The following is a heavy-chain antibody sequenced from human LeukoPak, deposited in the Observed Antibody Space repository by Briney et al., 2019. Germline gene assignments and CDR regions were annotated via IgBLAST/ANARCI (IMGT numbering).Heavy chain of an antibody. Sequence: PSETLSLTCTVSGGSISSYYWSWIRQPAGKGLEWIGRIYTSGSTNYNPSLKSRVTISADKSKNQFSLKLSSVTAADTAVYYCARSYQLLLDVWGKGTTVTVSS. D-gene: IGHD6-6*01. J-gene: IGHJ6*04. V-gene: IGHV4-4*07. CDR1: GGSISSYY. CDR2: IYTSGST. CDR3: ARSYQLLLDV.